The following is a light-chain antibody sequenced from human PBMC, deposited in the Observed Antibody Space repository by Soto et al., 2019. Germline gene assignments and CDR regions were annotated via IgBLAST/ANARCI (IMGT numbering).Light chain of an antibody. CDR2: QTS. CDR1: QYINTR. CDR3: HQRQSWPRT. V-gene: IGKV3-11*01. J-gene: IGKJ1*01. Sequence: EIVLTQSPATLSSFPGDRVTLSCRASQYINTRLAWYQHRPGQAPRLLIYQTSIRAAGIPARFSASGTGTDFTLTISDVQPEGFAVYYCHQRQSWPRTFGQGTKVDI.